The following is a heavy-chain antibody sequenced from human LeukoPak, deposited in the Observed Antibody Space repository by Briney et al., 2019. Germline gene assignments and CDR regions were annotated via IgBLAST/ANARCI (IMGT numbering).Heavy chain of an antibody. CDR3: ARDPLPTGGYDFWSGYYTVNAFDI. CDR1: GFTFSDYY. V-gene: IGHV3-11*04. CDR2: TSSSGSTI. Sequence: PGGSLRLSCAASGFTFSDYYMSWIRQAPGKGLEWVSYTSSSGSTIYYADSVKGRFTISRDNAKNSLYLQVNSLRAEDTAVYYCARDPLPTGGYDFWSGYYTVNAFDIWGQGTMVTVFS. J-gene: IGHJ3*02. D-gene: IGHD3-3*01.